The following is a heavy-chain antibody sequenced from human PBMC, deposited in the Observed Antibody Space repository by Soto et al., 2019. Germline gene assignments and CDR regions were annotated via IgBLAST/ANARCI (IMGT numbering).Heavy chain of an antibody. Sequence: ASVKVSCKASGYTFTGHYIHWVRQAPGQGPEWMGEIGPASGDTRYAQKFLGRVTMTRDTSITTVYMELNNLSPDDTAVYYCGRGRSGQLVVFYWGQGSPVTVSS. CDR1: GYTFTGHY. V-gene: IGHV1-2*02. J-gene: IGHJ4*02. CDR3: GRGRSGQLVVFY. D-gene: IGHD3-10*01. CDR2: IGPASGDT.